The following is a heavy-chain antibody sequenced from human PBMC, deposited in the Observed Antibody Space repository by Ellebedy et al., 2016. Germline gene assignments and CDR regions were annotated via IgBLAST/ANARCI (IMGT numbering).Heavy chain of an antibody. CDR2: IIPILGIA. CDR3: ARRWSGSYYEFDY. CDR1: GYTFTSYA. J-gene: IGHJ4*02. V-gene: IGHV1-69*04. Sequence: ASVKVSCKASGYTFTSYAMHWVRQAPGQGLEWMGRIIPILGIANYAQKFQGRVTITADKSTSTAYMELRSLRSDDTAVYYCARRWSGSYYEFDYWGQGTLVTVSS. D-gene: IGHD1-26*01.